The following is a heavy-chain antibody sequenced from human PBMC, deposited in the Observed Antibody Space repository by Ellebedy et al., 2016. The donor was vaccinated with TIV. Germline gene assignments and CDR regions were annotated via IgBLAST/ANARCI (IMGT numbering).Heavy chain of an antibody. CDR1: GFTFSSFW. CDR2: INIDGSST. Sequence: GESLKISCAASGFTFSSFWMHWFRQAPGKGLVWVSRINIDGSSTTYADSVKGRFTISRDNSKNTLYLQMSSLRAEDTAVYYCVRAYSSSFDYWGQGTLVTVSS. D-gene: IGHD6-13*01. CDR3: VRAYSSSFDY. V-gene: IGHV3-74*01. J-gene: IGHJ4*02.